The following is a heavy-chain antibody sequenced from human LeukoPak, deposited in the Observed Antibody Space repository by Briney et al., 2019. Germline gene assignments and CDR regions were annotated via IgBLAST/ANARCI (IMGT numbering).Heavy chain of an antibody. CDR3: ARGLPRYCSSTSCYTGLGY. D-gene: IGHD2-2*02. Sequence: LRLSCAASGFTFSSYGMHWVRQAPGKGLEGGAVIWYDGSNKYYADSVKGRFTISRDNSKDTLYLQMNSLRAEDTAVYYCARGLPRYCSSTSCYTGLGYWGQGTLVTVSS. V-gene: IGHV3-33*01. CDR1: GFTFSSYG. J-gene: IGHJ4*02. CDR2: IWYDGSNK.